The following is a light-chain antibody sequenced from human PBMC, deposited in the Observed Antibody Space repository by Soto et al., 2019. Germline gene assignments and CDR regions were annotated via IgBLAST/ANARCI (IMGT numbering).Light chain of an antibody. CDR1: QGIRND. CDR3: LQYNSYPKP. J-gene: IGKJ1*01. Sequence: DIQMTQSPSSLSASVGDRVTITCRASQGIRNDLGWYQQKPGKAPKRLFYEESILQSGVPSRFSDSGYGXXXXLTISSLQPEDFATYYCLQYNSYPKPFGQGTNVEIK. V-gene: IGKV1-17*01. CDR2: EES.